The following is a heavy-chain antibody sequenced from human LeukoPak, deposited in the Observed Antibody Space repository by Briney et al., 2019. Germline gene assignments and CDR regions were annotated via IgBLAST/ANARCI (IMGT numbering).Heavy chain of an antibody. Sequence: SETLSLTCTVSGGSISSGGYYWGWIRQPPGKGLEWIGSIYYSGSTYYNPSLKSRVTISVDTSKNQFSLKLSSVTAADTAVYYCARHGTGYDYFDYWGQGTLVTVSS. CDR2: IYYSGST. D-gene: IGHD5-12*01. CDR3: ARHGTGYDYFDY. V-gene: IGHV4-39*01. J-gene: IGHJ4*02. CDR1: GGSISSGGYY.